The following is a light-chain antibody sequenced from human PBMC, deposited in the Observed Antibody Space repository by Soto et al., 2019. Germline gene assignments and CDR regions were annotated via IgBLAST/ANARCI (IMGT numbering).Light chain of an antibody. CDR3: QQRSNWLT. CDR1: QSVSSY. CDR2: DAS. J-gene: IGKJ4*01. V-gene: IGKV3-11*01. Sequence: EIVLTQSPATLSLSPGERATLSCRASQSVSSYLAWYQQKPGQAPRLLIYDASNRATGIPARFSGSGSGTVFSLTISSLEPDDFSVYYCQQRSNWLTVGGGTKVEIK.